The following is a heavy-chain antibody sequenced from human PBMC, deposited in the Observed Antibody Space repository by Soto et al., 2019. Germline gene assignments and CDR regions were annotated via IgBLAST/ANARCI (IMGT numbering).Heavy chain of an antibody. CDR2: INPVFRAP. CDR3: ARDKGRPQLGGNYYYITDV. D-gene: IGHD3-3*02. CDR1: GYTFTSYY. J-gene: IGHJ6*02. V-gene: IGHV1-46*01. Sequence: ASVKVSCKASGYTFTSYYMHWVRQAPGQGLEWMGIINPVFRAPDYAQKFQGRVTITADESARTVYMELNGLRSEDTAVYYCARDKGRPQLGGNYYYITDVWGQGTSVTVSS.